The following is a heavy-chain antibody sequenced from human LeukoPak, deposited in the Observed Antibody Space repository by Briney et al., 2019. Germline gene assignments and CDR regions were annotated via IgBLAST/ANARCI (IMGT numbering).Heavy chain of an antibody. CDR3: ARGDHFSGDY. CDR2: INQDGSET. CDR1: GFTFSNYR. V-gene: IGHV3-7*04. D-gene: IGHD2/OR15-2a*01. J-gene: IGHJ4*02. Sequence: PGGSLRLSCAASGFTFSNYRMSWVRQAPGKGLEWVANINQDGSETYYVDFVKGRFTISRDDAKNSLYLQMNSLRADDTSIYYCARGDHFSGDYLGQGTLVTVSS.